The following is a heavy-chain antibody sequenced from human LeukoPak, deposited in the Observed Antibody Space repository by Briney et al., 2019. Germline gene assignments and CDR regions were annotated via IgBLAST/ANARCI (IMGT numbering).Heavy chain of an antibody. CDR3: TRVGYIDEGIDY. CDR2: IKQDGSKK. CDR1: GFPFSSYW. Sequence: GGSLRLSCVASGFPFSSYWMTWVRQAPGKGLEWVANIKQDGSKKSYVDSVKGLFTISRDNAKNSLYLQMNSLRAEDTAIYYCTRVGYIDEGIDYWGQGTLVTVSS. V-gene: IGHV3-7*04. D-gene: IGHD5-24*01. J-gene: IGHJ4*02.